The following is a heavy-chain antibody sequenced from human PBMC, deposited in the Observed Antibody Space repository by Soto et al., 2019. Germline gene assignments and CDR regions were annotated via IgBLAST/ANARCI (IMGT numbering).Heavy chain of an antibody. CDR1: GYTFTSYG. V-gene: IGHV1-18*04. D-gene: IGHD3-10*01. J-gene: IGHJ6*02. CDR3: ARSMVRGVSSGYGMDV. CDR2: ISAYNGNT. Sequence: GASVNVSCKASGYTFTSYGISWVRQAPGQGLEWMGWISAYNGNTNYAQKLQGRVTMTTDTSTSTAYMELRSLRSDDTAVYYCARSMVRGVSSGYGMDVWGQGTTVTASS.